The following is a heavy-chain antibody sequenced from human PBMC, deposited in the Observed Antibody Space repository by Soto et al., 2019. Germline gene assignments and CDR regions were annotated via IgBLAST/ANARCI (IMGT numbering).Heavy chain of an antibody. J-gene: IGHJ5*02. CDR3: ARHGGYCSSTSCPDWFDP. V-gene: IGHV4-39*01. Sequence: QLQLQESGPGLVKPSETLSLTCTVSGGSISSSSYYWGWIRQPPGKGLEWIGSIYYSGSTYYNPSLKSRVTISVATSKTQFSLKLSSVTAADTAVYYCARHGGYCSSTSCPDWFDPWGQGTLVTVSS. CDR2: IYYSGST. CDR1: GGSISSSSYY. D-gene: IGHD2-2*01.